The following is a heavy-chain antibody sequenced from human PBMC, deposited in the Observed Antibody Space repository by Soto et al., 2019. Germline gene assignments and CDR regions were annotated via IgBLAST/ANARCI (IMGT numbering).Heavy chain of an antibody. CDR1: GFTFSRYW. J-gene: IGHJ4*02. CDR2: INPDGSEK. CDR3: ARFRDYFGC. D-gene: IGHD2-21*01. V-gene: IGHV3-7*01. Sequence: PGGSLRLSCVASGFTFSRYWMTWVRQAPGKGLEWLANINPDGSEKNYVDSVEGRFTISRDNIKNSLYLQMNDLRVEDTAVYYCARFRDYFGCWGQGTQVTVSS.